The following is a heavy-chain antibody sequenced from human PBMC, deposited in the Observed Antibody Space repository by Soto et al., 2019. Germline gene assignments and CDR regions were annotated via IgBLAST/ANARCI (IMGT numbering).Heavy chain of an antibody. Sequence: GGSLRLSCAASGFTFSSYGMSWVRQAPGKGLEWVANIRQDGSEKYYVDSVKGRFTISRDNAKNSLYLQMNSLRAEDTAVFYCAREVCSGTSCSRAGAFDIWGQGTMATVSS. CDR3: AREVCSGTSCSRAGAFDI. V-gene: IGHV3-7*01. J-gene: IGHJ3*02. CDR2: IRQDGSEK. D-gene: IGHD2-2*01. CDR1: GFTFSSYG.